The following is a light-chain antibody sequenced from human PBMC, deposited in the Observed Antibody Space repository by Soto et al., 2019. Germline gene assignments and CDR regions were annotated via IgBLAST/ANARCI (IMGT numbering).Light chain of an antibody. J-gene: IGKJ1*01. Sequence: IQMTQSPSSLSSSVGDRVAIACRASQGISTYLAWYQQKPGKVPKLLIYAASTLLSGVPSRFSGSGSGTDFTLTISSLQPEDVATYYCRKYDTAPLTFGQGTKVDIK. V-gene: IGKV1-27*01. CDR1: QGISTY. CDR2: AAS. CDR3: RKYDTAPLT.